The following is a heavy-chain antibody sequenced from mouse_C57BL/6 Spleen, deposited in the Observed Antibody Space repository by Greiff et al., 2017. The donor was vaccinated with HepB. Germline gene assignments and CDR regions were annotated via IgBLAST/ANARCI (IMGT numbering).Heavy chain of an antibody. D-gene: IGHD2-12*01. CDR2: ISSGSSTI. CDR3: ARREEEEDDGNYLDY. Sequence: EVKLVESGGGLVKPGGSLKLSCAASGFTFSDYGMHWVRQAPEKGLEWVAYISSGSSTIYYADTVKGRFTISRDNAKNTLFLQMTSLRSEDTGMYERARREEEEDDGNYLDYWGQGTTLTVSS. CDR1: GFTFSDYG. V-gene: IGHV5-17*01. J-gene: IGHJ2*01.